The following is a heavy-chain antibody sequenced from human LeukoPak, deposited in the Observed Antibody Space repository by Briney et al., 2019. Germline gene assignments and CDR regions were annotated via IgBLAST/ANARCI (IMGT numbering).Heavy chain of an antibody. V-gene: IGHV3-7*05. D-gene: IGHD3-10*01. CDR1: VFTFSTYW. J-gene: IGHJ4*02. CDR2: IKQDGSEQ. CDR3: ARATRGILDY. Sequence: PGGALRLSCADSVFTFSTYWISGVRQAPGKGGEWVDNIKQDGSEQTYVGSVRGRFTIYSENAKISLYVQMNSLRDEDAVVYYCARATRGILDYRGQGTMVTVCS.